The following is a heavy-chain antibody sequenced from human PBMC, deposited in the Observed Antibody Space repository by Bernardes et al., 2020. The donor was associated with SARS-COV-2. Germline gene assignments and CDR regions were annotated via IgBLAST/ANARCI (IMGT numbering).Heavy chain of an antibody. J-gene: IGHJ4*02. CDR1: GGSITNSY. Sequence: SATLSRTCTVSGGSITNSYWSWIRQPPGKGLEWIGYVYHIGTTSYNPSLKSRVTISRDTSNSQFSLRLRSVTAADTALYYCARDPGLFFTGSFYSWGQGILVTVSS. V-gene: IGHV4-59*01. CDR3: ARDPGLFFTGSFYS. CDR2: VYHIGTT.